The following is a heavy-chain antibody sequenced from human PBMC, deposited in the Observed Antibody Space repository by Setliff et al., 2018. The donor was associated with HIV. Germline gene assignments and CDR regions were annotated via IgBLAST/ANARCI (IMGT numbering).Heavy chain of an antibody. CDR3: ARSSLAFNWFDP. Sequence: SETLSLTCAVSASSISSDYCWGWIRQPPGKGLEWIGSTHHSGSTYYNPSLNSRVTISVDTSKNQFSLKLSSVTAADTAVYYCARSSLAFNWFDPWGRGTLVTVSS. CDR1: ASSISSDYC. V-gene: IGHV4-38-2*01. J-gene: IGHJ5*02. CDR2: THHSGST.